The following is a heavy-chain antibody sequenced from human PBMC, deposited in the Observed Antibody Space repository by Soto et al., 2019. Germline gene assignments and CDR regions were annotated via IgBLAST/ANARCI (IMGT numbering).Heavy chain of an antibody. CDR2: IKQDGSET. D-gene: IGHD6-19*01. Sequence: PGGSLRLSCAASGFTFSSYWMSWVRQAQGKGLEWVANIKQDGSETYYVDSLKGRFSISRDNAKNSLYLQMNSLRAEDTAVYYCARGTYSSGWYPDYFDYWGQGTPVTVS. CDR1: GFTFSSYW. V-gene: IGHV3-7*03. CDR3: ARGTYSSGWYPDYFDY. J-gene: IGHJ4*02.